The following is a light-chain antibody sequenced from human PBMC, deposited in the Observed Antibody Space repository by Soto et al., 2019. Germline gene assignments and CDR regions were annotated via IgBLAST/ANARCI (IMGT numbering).Light chain of an antibody. CDR2: SNN. J-gene: IGLJ2*01. CDR1: SSNIGSNT. Sequence: QSVLTQPPSASGTPGQRVNISCSGSSSNIGSNTVNWYQQLPGTAPKLLIYSNNQRPSGVPDRFSGSKSGTSASLAISGLQSEDEADYYCAAWDDSLNGPLFGGGTKLTVL. V-gene: IGLV1-44*01. CDR3: AAWDDSLNGPL.